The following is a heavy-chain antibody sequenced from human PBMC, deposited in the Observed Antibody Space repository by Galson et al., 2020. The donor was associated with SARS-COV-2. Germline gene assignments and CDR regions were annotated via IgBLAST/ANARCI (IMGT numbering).Heavy chain of an antibody. Sequence: GESLKLSCAASGFTFSNYAMHWVRQAPGKGLEWVAVISYDGSNKYYADSVKGRFTISRDNSKNTLCLQMNSLRTEDTAVYYCARPRSGCYYGSFYYWGQGTLVTVSS. V-gene: IGHV3-30*04. CDR3: ARPRSGCYYGSFYY. CDR1: GFTFSNYA. CDR2: ISYDGSNK. D-gene: IGHD1-26*01. J-gene: IGHJ4*02.